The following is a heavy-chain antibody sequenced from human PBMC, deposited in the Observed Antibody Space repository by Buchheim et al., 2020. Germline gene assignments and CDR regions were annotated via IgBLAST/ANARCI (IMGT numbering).Heavy chain of an antibody. CDR2: ISYDGSNK. CDR1: GFTFSSYA. J-gene: IGHJ6*02. D-gene: IGHD6-19*01. V-gene: IGHV3-30-3*01. CDR3: ARGAVADSTYYYYYGMDV. Sequence: QVQLVESGGGVVQPGRSLRLSCAASGFTFSSYAMHWVRQAPGKGLEWVAVISYDGSNKYYADSVKGRFTISRDNSKNPLYLQMNSLRAEDTAVYYCARGAVADSTYYYYYGMDVWGQGTT.